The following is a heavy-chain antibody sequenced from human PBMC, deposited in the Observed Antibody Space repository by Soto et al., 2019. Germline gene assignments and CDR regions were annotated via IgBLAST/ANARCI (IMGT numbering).Heavy chain of an antibody. CDR1: GYSFTSYW. CDR2: IYPGDSDT. J-gene: IGHJ4*02. Sequence: PGESLKISCKGSGYSFTSYWIGWVRQMPGKGLEWMAMIYPGDSDTRYSPSFQGQVTISADKSIITAYLQWSSLKASDTAIYYCVAYSGSSGRHFDYWGQGTLVTVSS. V-gene: IGHV5-51*01. CDR3: VAYSGSSGRHFDY. D-gene: IGHD6-6*01.